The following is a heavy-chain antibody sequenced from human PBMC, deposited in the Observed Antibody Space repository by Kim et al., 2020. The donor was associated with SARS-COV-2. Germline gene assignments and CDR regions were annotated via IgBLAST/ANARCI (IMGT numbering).Heavy chain of an antibody. V-gene: IGHV3-30*18. CDR3: AKERYYDFWRTYYFDY. J-gene: IGHJ4*02. D-gene: IGHD3-3*01. CDR1: GFTFSSYG. Sequence: SLRLSCAASGFTFSSYGMHWVRQAPGKGLEWVAVISYDGSNKYYADSVKGRFTISRDNSKNTLYLQMNSLRAEDTAVYYCAKERYYDFWRTYYFDYWGQGTLVTVSS. CDR2: ISYDGSNK.